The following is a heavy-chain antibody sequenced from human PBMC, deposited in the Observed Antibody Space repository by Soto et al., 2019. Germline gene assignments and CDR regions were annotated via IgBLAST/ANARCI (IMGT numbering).Heavy chain of an antibody. CDR1: GYTFTSYG. Sequence: ASVTVSCKASGYTFTSYGIIWVRQAPGQGLEWMGWISAYNGNTNYAQKLQGRVTMTTDTSTSTAYMELRSLRSDDTAVYYCARDKLWFGELSPYPWFDPWGQGTLVTVSS. V-gene: IGHV1-18*01. CDR2: ISAYNGNT. J-gene: IGHJ5*02. D-gene: IGHD3-10*01. CDR3: ARDKLWFGELSPYPWFDP.